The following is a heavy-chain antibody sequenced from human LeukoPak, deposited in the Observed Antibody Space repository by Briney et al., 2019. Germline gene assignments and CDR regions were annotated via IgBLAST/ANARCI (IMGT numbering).Heavy chain of an antibody. Sequence: GGSQRLSCAASGLTISSYAMSWVRQAPGKGLEWVSAISGSGGSTYYADSVKGRFTISRDNSKNTLYLQMNSLRAEDTAVYYCARFGELLFGHDYWGQGTLVTVSS. CDR3: ARFGELLFGHDY. D-gene: IGHD3-10*01. CDR1: GLTISSYA. CDR2: ISGSGGST. J-gene: IGHJ4*02. V-gene: IGHV3-23*01.